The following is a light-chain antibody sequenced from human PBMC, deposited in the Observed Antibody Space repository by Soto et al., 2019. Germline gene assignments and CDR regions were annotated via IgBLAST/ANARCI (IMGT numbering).Light chain of an antibody. Sequence: EIVWTQSPGTLSLSPGERATLSCRASQSVSSSYLAWYQQKPGQAPRLLIYGASSRATGIPDRFSGSGSGTDFTLTISRLEPEDFAVYYCQQYDSSPKPFGRGTKVDIK. V-gene: IGKV3-20*01. CDR2: GAS. J-gene: IGKJ1*01. CDR1: QSVSSSY. CDR3: QQYDSSPKP.